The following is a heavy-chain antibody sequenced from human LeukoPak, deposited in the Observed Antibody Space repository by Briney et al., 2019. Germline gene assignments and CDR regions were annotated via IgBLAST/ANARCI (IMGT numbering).Heavy chain of an antibody. J-gene: IGHJ4*02. CDR2: IYVDGST. V-gene: IGHV3-53*04. D-gene: IGHD6-19*01. Sequence: GGSLRLSCAASGFTVSNNFMGWVRQAPGTGLEWVSGIYVDGSTYYADSAKGRFTLSRHNSANTLYLQMSSLRPQDTAVYYCARESSVSGWYIYWGQGTLVTVSS. CDR3: ARESSVSGWYIY. CDR1: GFTVSNNF.